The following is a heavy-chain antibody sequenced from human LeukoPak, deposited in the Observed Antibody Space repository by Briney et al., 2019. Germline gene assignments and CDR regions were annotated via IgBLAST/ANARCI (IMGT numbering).Heavy chain of an antibody. CDR3: ARGDGGQIYYFDY. V-gene: IGHV4-34*01. J-gene: IGHJ4*02. Sequence: SETLSPTCAVYGGSFSGYYWSWIRQPPGKGLEWIGEINHSGSTNYNPSLKSRVTISVDTSKNQFSLKLSSVTAADTAVYYCARGDGGQIYYFDYWGQGTLVTVSS. CDR2: INHSGST. CDR1: GGSFSGYY. D-gene: IGHD2-15*01.